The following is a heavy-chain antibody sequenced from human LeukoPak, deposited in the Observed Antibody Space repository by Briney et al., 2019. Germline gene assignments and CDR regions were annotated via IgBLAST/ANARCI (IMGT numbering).Heavy chain of an antibody. D-gene: IGHD3-22*01. CDR3: AKEYYYDSSGYTTFDY. Sequence: GGSLRLSCAASGFTFSSYWMSWVRQAPGKGLEWVANIKQDGSEKYYVDSVKGRFTISRDNAKNSLYLQMNSLRAEDTAVYYCAKEYYYDSSGYTTFDYWGQGTLVTVSS. V-gene: IGHV3-7*03. CDR1: GFTFSSYW. J-gene: IGHJ4*02. CDR2: IKQDGSEK.